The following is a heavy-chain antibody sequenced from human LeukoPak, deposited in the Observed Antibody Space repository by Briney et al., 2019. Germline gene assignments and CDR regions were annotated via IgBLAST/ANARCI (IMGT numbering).Heavy chain of an antibody. Sequence: GGSLRLSCAASGFTFSNAWMSWVRQAPGKGLGWVGRIKSKTDGGTTDYAAPVKGRFTISRDDSKNTLYLQMNSLKTEDTAVYYCTTALSGWNDADYWGQGTLVTVSS. CDR3: TTALSGWNDADY. D-gene: IGHD1-1*01. CDR2: IKSKTDGGTT. J-gene: IGHJ4*02. CDR1: GFTFSNAW. V-gene: IGHV3-15*01.